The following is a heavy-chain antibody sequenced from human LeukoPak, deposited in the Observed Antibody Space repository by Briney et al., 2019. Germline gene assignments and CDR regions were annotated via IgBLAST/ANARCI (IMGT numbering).Heavy chain of an antibody. J-gene: IGHJ4*02. V-gene: IGHV4-34*01. CDR3: ARGHEYSSSSGGFDY. D-gene: IGHD6-6*01. Sequence: SETLSLTCAVYGGSFSGYYWSWIRQPPGKGLEWIGEINHSGSTNYNPSLKSRVTISVDTSKNQFSLKLSPVTAADTAVYYSARGHEYSSSSGGFDYWGQGTLVTVFS. CDR1: GGSFSGYY. CDR2: INHSGST.